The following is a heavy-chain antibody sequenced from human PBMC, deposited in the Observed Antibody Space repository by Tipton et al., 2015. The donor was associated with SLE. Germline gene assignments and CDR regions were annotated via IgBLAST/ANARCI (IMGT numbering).Heavy chain of an antibody. CDR3: ARVGVVTPFDY. Sequence: TLSLTCTVSGGSMSNNNFFWSWLRQHPGKGLEWIGFIDRSGRAYYNPSLKSPVTISVDTSKNQFSLKLSSVTAADTAVYYCARVGVVTPFDYWGQGTLVTVSS. V-gene: IGHV4-31*01. CDR2: IDRSGRA. J-gene: IGHJ4*02. CDR1: GGSMSNNNFF. D-gene: IGHD4-23*01.